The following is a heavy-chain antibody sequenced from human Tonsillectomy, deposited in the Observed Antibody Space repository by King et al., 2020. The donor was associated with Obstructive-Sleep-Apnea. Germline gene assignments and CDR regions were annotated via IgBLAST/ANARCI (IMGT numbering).Heavy chain of an antibody. D-gene: IGHD3-22*01. CDR3: ARAEMMNYCASSGSCQMGSHLYY. V-gene: IGHV1-69*10. CDR1: GGTFNTYV. CDR2: VIPLLGIG. J-gene: IGHJ4*02. Sequence: QVQLVQSGPEVKKPGSSVKVSCKASGGTFNTYVFNWVRQAPGQGLEWMGGVIPLLGIGNYAHKFQGRVTITADRSTSTVYMELSSLISEDTAVYYCARAEMMNYCASSGSCQMGSHLYYWGQGTLVTVSS.